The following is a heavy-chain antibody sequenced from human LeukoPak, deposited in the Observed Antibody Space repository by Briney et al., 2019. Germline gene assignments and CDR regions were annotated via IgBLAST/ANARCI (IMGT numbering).Heavy chain of an antibody. CDR1: GFTFSSYG. CDR2: ISSSSTII. CDR3: ARDSRDGYLFDS. Sequence: GGSLRLSCAASGFTFSSYGMHWVRQAPGKGLEWVSYISSSSTIIYYADSVKGRFTISRDNAKNSLYLHMNSLRAEDTAVYYCARDSRDGYLFDSWGQGTLVTVSS. J-gene: IGHJ4*02. D-gene: IGHD5-24*01. V-gene: IGHV3-48*01.